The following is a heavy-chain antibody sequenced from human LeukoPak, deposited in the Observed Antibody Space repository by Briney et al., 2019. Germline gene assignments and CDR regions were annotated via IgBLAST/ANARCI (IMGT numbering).Heavy chain of an antibody. V-gene: IGHV4-30-4*08. D-gene: IGHD1-26*01. J-gene: IGHJ4*02. Sequence: PSETLSLTCTVSGGSISSGDYYWSWIRQPPGKGLEWIGYIYYSGSTYYNPSLKGRVAISVDTSKNQFSLKLSSVTAADTAVYYCASPRARGGSYPFDYWGQGTLVTVSS. CDR3: ASPRARGGSYPFDY. CDR1: GGSISSGDYY. CDR2: IYYSGST.